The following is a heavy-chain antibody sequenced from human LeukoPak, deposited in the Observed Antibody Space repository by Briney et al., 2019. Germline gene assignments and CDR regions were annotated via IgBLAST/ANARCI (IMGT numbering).Heavy chain of an antibody. CDR3: AIQPLRYFDWPLRNTFDY. CDR1: GFTFSSYA. J-gene: IGHJ4*02. CDR2: ISGSGGST. D-gene: IGHD3-9*01. Sequence: GGSLRLSCAASGFTFSSYAMSWVRQAPGKGLEWVSAISGSGGSTYYADSVKGRFTISRDNSKNTLYLQMNSLRAEDTAVYYCAIQPLRYFDWPLRNTFDYWGQGTLVTVSS. V-gene: IGHV3-23*01.